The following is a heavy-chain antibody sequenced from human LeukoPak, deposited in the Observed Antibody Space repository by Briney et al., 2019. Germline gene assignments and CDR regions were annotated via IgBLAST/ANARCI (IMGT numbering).Heavy chain of an antibody. CDR3: APGYCSGGSCLPDY. D-gene: IGHD2-15*01. Sequence: RGSLRLSCAASGFTFSSYGMHWVRQAPGKGLEWVAVISYDGSNKYYADSVKGRFTISRDNSKNTLYLQMNSLRAEDTAVYYCAPGYCSGGSCLPDYWGQGTLVTVSS. CDR1: GFTFSSYG. J-gene: IGHJ4*02. CDR2: ISYDGSNK. V-gene: IGHV3-30*03.